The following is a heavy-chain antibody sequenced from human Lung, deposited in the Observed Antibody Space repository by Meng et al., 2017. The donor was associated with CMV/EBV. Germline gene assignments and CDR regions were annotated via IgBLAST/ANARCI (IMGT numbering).Heavy chain of an antibody. V-gene: IGHV3-7*01. CDR2: IKPDGSDT. CDR3: CARPKDY. Sequence: GESXKISCIVSGFTFREYWMNWVRQATGKGLEWLASIKPDGSDTYDVDSVKSRFTFSRDNAKNAVHLQMNSLSAEYTAVYYCCARPKDYWGQGTVVTVSS. D-gene: IGHD6-6*01. CDR1: GFTFREYW. J-gene: IGHJ4*02.